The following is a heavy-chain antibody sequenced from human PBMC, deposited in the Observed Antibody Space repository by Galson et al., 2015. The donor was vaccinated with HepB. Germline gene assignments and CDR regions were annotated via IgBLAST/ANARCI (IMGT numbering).Heavy chain of an antibody. CDR2: ISAYNGNT. CDR3: ARDTPGDYDGYYYYGMDV. D-gene: IGHD4-17*01. CDR1: GYTFTRYG. J-gene: IGHJ6*02. V-gene: IGHV1-18*04. Sequence: SCKASGYTFTRYGISWVRQAPGQGLEWMGWISAYNGNTNYAQKLQGRVTMTTDTSTSTAYMELRSLRSDDTAVYYCARDTPGDYDGYYYYGMDVWGQGTTVTVSS.